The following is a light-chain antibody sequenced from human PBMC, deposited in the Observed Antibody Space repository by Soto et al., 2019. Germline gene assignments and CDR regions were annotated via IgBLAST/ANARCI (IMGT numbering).Light chain of an antibody. CDR3: SSYTSSSPPDV. J-gene: IGLJ1*01. CDR1: SSDVGGYNY. CDR2: DVS. Sequence: QSVLTQPASVSGSPGQSITIFCTGTSSDVGGYNYVSWYQQHPGKAPKLMIYDVSNRPSGVSNRFSGSKSGNTASLTISGLQAEDEANYYCSSYTSSSPPDVFGPGTKFTVL. V-gene: IGLV2-14*01.